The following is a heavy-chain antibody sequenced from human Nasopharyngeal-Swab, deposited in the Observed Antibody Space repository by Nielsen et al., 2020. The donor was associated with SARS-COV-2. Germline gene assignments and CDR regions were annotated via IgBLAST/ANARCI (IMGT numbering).Heavy chain of an antibody. CDR2: ISSSGSTI. CDR3: ARVHTSGWSTFDC. D-gene: IGHD6-19*01. J-gene: IGHJ4*02. Sequence: GESLKISCAASGFTFSDYYMSWIRQAPGKGLEWVSYISSSGSTIYYADSVKGRFTISRDNAKNSLYLQMNSLRAEDTALYYCARVHTSGWSTFDCWGQGTLVTVSS. CDR1: GFTFSDYY. V-gene: IGHV3-11*04.